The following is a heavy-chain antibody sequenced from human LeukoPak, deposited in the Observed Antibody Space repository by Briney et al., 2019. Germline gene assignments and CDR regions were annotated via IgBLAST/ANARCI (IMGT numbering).Heavy chain of an antibody. Sequence: GRSLRLSCAASGFTFSSYAMHWVRQAPGKGLEWVAVMSFDGTHIYYADSVKGRFTISRDNSKNTLYLQMNSLRAEDTAVYYCARCSGYGMDVWGQGTTVTVSS. CDR1: GFTFSSYA. CDR2: MSFDGTHI. J-gene: IGHJ6*02. D-gene: IGHD3-10*02. V-gene: IGHV3-30-3*01. CDR3: ARCSGYGMDV.